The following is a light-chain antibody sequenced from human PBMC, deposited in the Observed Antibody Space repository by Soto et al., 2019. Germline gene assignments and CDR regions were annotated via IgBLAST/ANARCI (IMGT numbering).Light chain of an antibody. CDR3: QQYNNWPQT. J-gene: IGKJ1*01. CDR1: QSVSSN. Sequence: EIVMTQSPATLSVSPGERATLSCRASQSVSSNLAWYQQKPGQAPRLLIYGASTRATGIPARFSGSGSGTEFTLTFSSLQAEGFAVYYCQQYNNWPQTFGEGTKVEIK. V-gene: IGKV3-15*01. CDR2: GAS.